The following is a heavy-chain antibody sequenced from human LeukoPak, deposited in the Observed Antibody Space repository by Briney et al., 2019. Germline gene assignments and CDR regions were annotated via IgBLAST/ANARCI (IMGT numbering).Heavy chain of an antibody. J-gene: IGHJ4*02. CDR1: GGSISSYY. V-gene: IGHV4-59*06. Sequence: SETLSLTCTVSGGSISSYYWSWIRQHPGKGLEWIGYIYYSGSTYYNPSLKSRVTISVDTSKNQFSLKLSSVTAADTAVYYCARVLAGFASGFFDYWGQGTLVTVSS. CDR2: IYYSGST. D-gene: IGHD3-10*01. CDR3: ARVLAGFASGFFDY.